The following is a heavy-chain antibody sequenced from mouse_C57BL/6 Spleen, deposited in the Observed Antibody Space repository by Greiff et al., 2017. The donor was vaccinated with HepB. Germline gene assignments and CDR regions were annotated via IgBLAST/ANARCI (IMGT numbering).Heavy chain of an antibody. CDR3: ASGHYGSSYDY. CDR1: GYTFTSYW. D-gene: IGHD1-1*01. J-gene: IGHJ2*01. Sequence: QVQLQQPGAELVMPGASVKLSCKASGYTFTSYWMHWVKQRPGQGLEWIGEIDPSDSYTNYNQKFKGKSTLTVDKSSSTAYMQLSSLTSEDSAVYYCASGHYGSSYDYWGQGTTLTVSS. CDR2: IDPSDSYT. V-gene: IGHV1-69*01.